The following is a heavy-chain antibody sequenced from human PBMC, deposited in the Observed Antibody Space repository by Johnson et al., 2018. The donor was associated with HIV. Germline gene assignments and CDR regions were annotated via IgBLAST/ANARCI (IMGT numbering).Heavy chain of an antibody. V-gene: IGHV3-23*04. J-gene: IGHJ3*02. CDR1: GFTFSSYA. CDR3: AKGLGGAFDI. D-gene: IGHD3-16*01. CDR2: ISGSDFGP. Sequence: VQLVESGGGLVQPGGSLRLSCAASGFTFSSYAMSWVRQAPGKGLEWVSGISGSDFGPYYADSVRGRFTISRDNSKNTLYLQMNSLRAEDTDVYYCAKGLGGAFDIWGQGTMVTVSS.